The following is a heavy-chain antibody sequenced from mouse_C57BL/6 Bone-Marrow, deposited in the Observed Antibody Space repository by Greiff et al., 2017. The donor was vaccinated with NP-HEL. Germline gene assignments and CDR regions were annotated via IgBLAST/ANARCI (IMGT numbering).Heavy chain of an antibody. CDR2: IYPGDGDT. D-gene: IGHD1-1*01. CDR3: AAYYYGSSPLAMDY. Sequence: QVQLQQSGPELVKPGASVKISCKASGYAFSSSWMNWVKQRPGKGLEWIGRIYPGDGDTNYNGKFKGKATLTADKSSSTAYMQLSSLTSEDSAVYFCAAYYYGSSPLAMDYWGQGTSVTVSS. CDR1: GYAFSSSW. V-gene: IGHV1-82*01. J-gene: IGHJ4*01.